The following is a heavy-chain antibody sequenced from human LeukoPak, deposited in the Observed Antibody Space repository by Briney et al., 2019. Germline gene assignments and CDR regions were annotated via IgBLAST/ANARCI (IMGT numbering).Heavy chain of an antibody. CDR3: ARRQQLDH. CDR2: IRYDGSNK. D-gene: IGHD6-13*01. V-gene: IGHV3-30*02. J-gene: IGHJ4*02. Sequence: GGSLRLSCAASGFTFSSYGMHWVRQAPGKGLEWVAFIRYDGSNKYYADSVKGRFTISRDNSKNTLYLHVNSLRPEDTAVYYCARRQQLDHWGQGTLVTVSS. CDR1: GFTFSSYG.